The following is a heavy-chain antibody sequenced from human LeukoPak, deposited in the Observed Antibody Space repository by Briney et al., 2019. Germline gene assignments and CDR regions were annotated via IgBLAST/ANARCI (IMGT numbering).Heavy chain of an antibody. CDR2: MNPNSGNT. D-gene: IGHD5-18*01. CDR1: GYTFTNYD. V-gene: IGHV1-8*03. Sequence: GASVKVSCKASGYTFTNYDINWVRQATGQGLEWMGWMNPNSGNTGYAQKFQGRVTITRNTSISTAYMELSNLRSEDTAMYYCARARGYSYGHDAFDIWGQGTTVTVSS. CDR3: ARARGYSYGHDAFDI. J-gene: IGHJ3*02.